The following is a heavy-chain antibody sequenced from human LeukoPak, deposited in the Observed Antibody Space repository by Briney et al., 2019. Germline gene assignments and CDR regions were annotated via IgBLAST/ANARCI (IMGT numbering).Heavy chain of an antibody. Sequence: ASVKVSCKASGGTFSSYAISCVRQAPGQGLEWMGWINTNTGNPTYAQGFTGRFVFSLDTSVSTTYLQISSLKAEDTAVYYCARTLTVPTNMDVWGKGTTVTVSS. D-gene: IGHD4-17*01. J-gene: IGHJ6*04. CDR2: INTNTGNP. V-gene: IGHV7-4-1*02. CDR3: ARTLTVPTNMDV. CDR1: GGTFSSYA.